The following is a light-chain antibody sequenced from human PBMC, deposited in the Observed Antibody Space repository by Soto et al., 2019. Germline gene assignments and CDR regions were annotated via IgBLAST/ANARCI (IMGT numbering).Light chain of an antibody. Sequence: EVVMTQSPATLSLSPGERATLSCRASQSVSSNLAWYQQKPGQAHRLLIYGASTRATGIPARFSGSGSGTEFTLTISSLQSEDFAVYYCQQYNNWPPLTFGGGTKVEIK. CDR3: QQYNNWPPLT. CDR2: GAS. CDR1: QSVSSN. J-gene: IGKJ4*01. V-gene: IGKV3-15*01.